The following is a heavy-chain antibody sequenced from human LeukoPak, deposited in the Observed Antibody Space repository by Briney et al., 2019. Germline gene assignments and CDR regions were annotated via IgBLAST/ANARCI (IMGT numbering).Heavy chain of an antibody. CDR2: ISSSSSYI. CDR1: GFTFSSYS. CDR3: ASETKRGYSYGSPTDAFDI. D-gene: IGHD5-18*01. J-gene: IGHJ3*02. Sequence: GGSLRLSCAASGFTFSSYSMNWVRQAPGKGLEWVSSISSSSSYIYYADSVKGRFTISRDNAKNSLYLQMNSLRAEDTAVYYCASETKRGYSYGSPTDAFDIWGQGTMVTVSS. V-gene: IGHV3-21*01.